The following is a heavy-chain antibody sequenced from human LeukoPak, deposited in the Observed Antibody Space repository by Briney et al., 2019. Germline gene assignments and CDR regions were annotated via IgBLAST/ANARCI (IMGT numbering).Heavy chain of an antibody. CDR3: ARDGRGGLRYFDWLPYY. Sequence: ASVKVSCKASGGTFSSYAISWVRQAPGQGLEWMGGIIPIFGTANYAQKFQGRVTITADESTSTAYMELSSLRSEDTAVYHCARDGRGGLRYFDWLPYYWGQGTLVTVSS. V-gene: IGHV1-69*13. CDR2: IIPIFGTA. D-gene: IGHD3-9*01. J-gene: IGHJ4*02. CDR1: GGTFSSYA.